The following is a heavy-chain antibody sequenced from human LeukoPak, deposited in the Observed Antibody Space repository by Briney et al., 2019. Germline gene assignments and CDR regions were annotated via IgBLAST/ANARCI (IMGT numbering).Heavy chain of an antibody. Sequence: SETLSLTCTVSGYSISSGYYWGWIRQPPGKGLEWIGSIYRSGSTYYNPSLKSRVTISVDTSKNQFSLKLSSVTAADAAVYYCARESPQIRFSEGASGIDPWGQGTLVTVSS. J-gene: IGHJ5*02. CDR3: ARESPQIRFSEGASGIDP. D-gene: IGHD3-3*01. V-gene: IGHV4-38-2*02. CDR1: GYSISSGYY. CDR2: IYRSGST.